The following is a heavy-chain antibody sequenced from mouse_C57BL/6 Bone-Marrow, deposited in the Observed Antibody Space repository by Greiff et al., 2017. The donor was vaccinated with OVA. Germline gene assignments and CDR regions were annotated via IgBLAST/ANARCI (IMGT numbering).Heavy chain of an antibody. D-gene: IGHD2-1*01. J-gene: IGHJ4*01. V-gene: IGHV8-8*01. CDR3: ARIYYGNYEGAMDY. CDR2: IWWDDDK. CDR1: GFSLSTFGMG. Sequence: QVTLKECGPGILQPSQTLSLTCSFSGFSLSTFGMGVGWLRQPSGKGLEWLVHIWWDDDKYYNPALKSRLTTSKDTSKNQVFLKLAKVDTADTATYYCARIYYGNYEGAMDYWGQGTSVTVSS.